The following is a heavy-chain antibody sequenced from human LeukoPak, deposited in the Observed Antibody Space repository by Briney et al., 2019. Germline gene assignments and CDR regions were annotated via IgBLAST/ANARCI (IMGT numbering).Heavy chain of an antibody. J-gene: IGHJ5*02. CDR1: GYTFTGYY. Sequence: ASVKVSCKASGYTFTGYYIHWVRQAPGQGLEWMERINCNGGGTSYAQKFQGRVTMTRDTSISTAYMELDRLTSDDMAVYYCARDYGPYPGCSWFDPWGQGTLVTVSS. CDR2: INCNGGGT. D-gene: IGHD2-21*01. CDR3: ARDYGPYPGCSWFDP. V-gene: IGHV1-2*06.